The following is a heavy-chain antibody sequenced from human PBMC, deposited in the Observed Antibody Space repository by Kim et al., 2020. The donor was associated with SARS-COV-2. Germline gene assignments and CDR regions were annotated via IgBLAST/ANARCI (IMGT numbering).Heavy chain of an antibody. CDR1: GSSIRSYY. J-gene: IGHJ4*02. CDR2: IYNIGST. Sequence: SETLSLTCTVSGSSIRSYYWSWIRQSPGKGLEWIGYIYNIGSTNYNPSLNSRVTISIDTSKNQFSLNLSSVTAADTAIYYCARTDSSGYYRTFDSWGQGTLVTVSS. V-gene: IGHV4-59*13. CDR3: ARTDSSGYYRTFDS. D-gene: IGHD3-22*01.